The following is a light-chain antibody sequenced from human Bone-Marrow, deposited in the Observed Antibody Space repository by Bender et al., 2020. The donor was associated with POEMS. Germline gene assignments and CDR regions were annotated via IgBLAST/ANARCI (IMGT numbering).Light chain of an antibody. CDR1: SSDVGGYDY. CDR3: SSYTSSNTRV. V-gene: IGLV2-8*01. J-gene: IGLJ2*01. CDR2: EVT. Sequence: QSALTQPTSASGSPGQSVTISCTGTSSDVGGYDYVSWYQQHPGKAPRLMIFEVTKRPQGVPARFSGSKSGNTASLTISGLQAEDEGDYYSSSYTSSNTRVFGGGTKLTVL.